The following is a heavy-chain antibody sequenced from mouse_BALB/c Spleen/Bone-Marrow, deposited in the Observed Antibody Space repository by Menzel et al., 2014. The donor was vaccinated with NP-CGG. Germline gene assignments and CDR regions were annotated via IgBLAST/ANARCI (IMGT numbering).Heavy chain of an antibody. Sequence: EVQVVESGPGLVKPSQSLSLTCTVTGYSITSDYAWNWIRQFPGNKLEWMGYITYSDNTNHNPSLKSRISITRDASKNQFFLQLNSVTTEDTATYYCARSTMRGAMDYWGQGTSVTVSS. V-gene: IGHV3-2*02. D-gene: IGHD2-4*01. CDR1: GYSITSDYA. CDR3: ARSTMRGAMDY. J-gene: IGHJ4*01. CDR2: ITYSDNT.